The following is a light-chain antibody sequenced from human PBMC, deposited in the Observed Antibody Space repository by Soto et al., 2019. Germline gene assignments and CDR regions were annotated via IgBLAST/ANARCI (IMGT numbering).Light chain of an antibody. V-gene: IGLV1-40*01. CDR1: NSNIGAGYD. Sequence: QSVLTQPPSVSGAPGQRVTISCTGSNSNIGAGYDVHWYQQLPGTAPKLLIYGNSNRPSGVPDRFSGSKSGPSASLAITGLQAEDEADYYCQSYDSKLSHYVLGNGTKVTVL. CDR2: GNS. CDR3: QSYDSKLSHYV. J-gene: IGLJ1*01.